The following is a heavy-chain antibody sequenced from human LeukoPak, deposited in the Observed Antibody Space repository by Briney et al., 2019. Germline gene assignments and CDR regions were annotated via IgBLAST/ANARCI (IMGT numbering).Heavy chain of an antibody. CDR3: ARDPQGRRFGELYGLNWFDP. V-gene: IGHV3-7*03. CDR2: IKQDGSEK. CDR1: GFIYTSYW. Sequence: GGSLRLSCAASGFIYTSYWMSWVRQAPGKGLEWVANIKQDGSEKYYVDSVKGRFTISRDNAKNSLYLQMNSLRAEDTAVYYCARDPQGRRFGELYGLNWFDPWGQGTPGHRLL. D-gene: IGHD3-10*01. J-gene: IGHJ5*02.